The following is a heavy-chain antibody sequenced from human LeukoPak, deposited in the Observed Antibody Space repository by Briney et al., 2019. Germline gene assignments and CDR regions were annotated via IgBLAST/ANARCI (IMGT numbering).Heavy chain of an antibody. V-gene: IGHV4-4*02. Sequence: SETLSLTCAVSGGSISSANWWSWVRQPPGKGLEWIGEIYLGGKTNYNPSLKSRVTISIGTSKNQFSLKLISVTAADTALYYCARHMATPGTRGFDSWGQGTLVTVSS. CDR1: GGSISSANW. J-gene: IGHJ4*02. CDR2: IYLGGKT. D-gene: IGHD5-24*01. CDR3: ARHMATPGTRGFDS.